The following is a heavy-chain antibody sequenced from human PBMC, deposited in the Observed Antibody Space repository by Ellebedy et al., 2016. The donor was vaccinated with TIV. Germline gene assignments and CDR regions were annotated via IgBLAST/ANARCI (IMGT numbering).Heavy chain of an antibody. D-gene: IGHD6-13*01. V-gene: IGHV1-2*02. CDR2: INPNSGGT. CDR1: GYTFTGYY. Sequence: ASVKVSCXASGYTFTGYYMHWVRQAPGQGLEWMGWINPNSGGTDYAQKFQGRVTMTRDTSISTAYMELSRLRSDDTAVYYCARDSAIAAAGLDVWGKGTTVTVSS. CDR3: ARDSAIAAAGLDV. J-gene: IGHJ6*04.